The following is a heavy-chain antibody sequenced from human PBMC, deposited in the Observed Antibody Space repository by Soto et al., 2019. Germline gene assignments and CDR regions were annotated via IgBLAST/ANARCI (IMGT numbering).Heavy chain of an antibody. CDR1: GFMFTRST. D-gene: IGHD3-9*01. V-gene: IGHV3-21*01. CDR3: ERVGTGSSTPLDI. J-gene: IGHJ3*02. CDR2: ITSASDYI. Sequence: GSLRLSCVASGFMFTRSTMNWVRQAPGKGLEWVSSITSASDYIFYADSVKGRFTISRDNAKNSLYLQMNSLRAEDTAVYYCERVGTGSSTPLDIWGQGTMVTVSS.